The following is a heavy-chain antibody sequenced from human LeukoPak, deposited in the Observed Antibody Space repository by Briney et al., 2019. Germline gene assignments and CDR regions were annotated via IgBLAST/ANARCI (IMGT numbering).Heavy chain of an antibody. CDR2: ISSSSSYI. Sequence: RGSLRLSCAASGFTFSSYSMNWVRQAPGKGLEWVSSISSSSSYIYYADSVKGRFTISRDNAKNSLYLQMNSLRAEDTAVYYCARVSGGDGFQHWGQGTLVTVSS. V-gene: IGHV3-21*01. J-gene: IGHJ1*01. D-gene: IGHD2-21*01. CDR3: ARVSGGDGFQH. CDR1: GFTFSSYS.